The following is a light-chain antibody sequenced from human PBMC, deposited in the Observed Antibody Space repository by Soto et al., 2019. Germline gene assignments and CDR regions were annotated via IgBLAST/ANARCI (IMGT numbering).Light chain of an antibody. CDR2: GAS. V-gene: IGKV3-20*01. CDR3: QQYCSAPRFT. Sequence: EIVLTQSPGTLSLSPGERATLSCRASQSVSSSYLAWYQQKPGQAPRLLIYGASSRATGIPYRFSGSGCGTDCTLTISRLEPEDFAVYYCQQYCSAPRFTFGPGTKVDIK. CDR1: QSVSSSY. J-gene: IGKJ3*01.